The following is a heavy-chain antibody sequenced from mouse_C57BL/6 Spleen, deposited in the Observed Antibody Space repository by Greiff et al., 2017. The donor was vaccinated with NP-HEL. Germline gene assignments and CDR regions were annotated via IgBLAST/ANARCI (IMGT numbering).Heavy chain of an antibody. CDR2: INPNTVLH. Sequence: EVQLQQSGPELVKPGSSVHLSCNSSGYTFTDYYINWVKQIHGKSLEWIGDINPNTVLHSVPQKFKGKATLTVDKSSSTAYMELRSLTSEDSAVYYCARNRGYFDYWGQGTTLTVAS. V-gene: IGHV1-26*01. J-gene: IGHJ2*01. CDR3: ARNRGYFDY. CDR1: GYTFTDYY.